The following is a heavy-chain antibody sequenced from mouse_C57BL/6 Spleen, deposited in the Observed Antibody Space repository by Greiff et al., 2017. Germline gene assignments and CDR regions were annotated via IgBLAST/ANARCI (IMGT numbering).Heavy chain of an antibody. CDR1: GYTFTSYW. CDR2: IYPGSGST. Sequence: QVQLQQPGAELVKPGASVKMSCKASGYTFTSYWINWVKQRPGQGLEWIGDIYPGSGSTNYNEKFKSKATLTVDTSYSTAYMQLSSLTSESTAFYYCAREGSAIPYWGQGTLVTVSA. J-gene: IGHJ3*01. CDR3: AREGSAIPY. V-gene: IGHV1-55*01.